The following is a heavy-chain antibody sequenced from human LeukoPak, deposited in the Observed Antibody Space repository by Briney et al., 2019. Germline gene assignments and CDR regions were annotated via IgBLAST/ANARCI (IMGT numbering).Heavy chain of an antibody. CDR2: ISAYNGNT. V-gene: IGHV1-18*01. Sequence: GASVKVSCKASGYTFTSYGISWVRQAPGQGLEWMGWISAYNGNTNYAQKLQGRVTMTTDTSTSTAYMELRSLRSDDTAVYYCARDSPGADLGYYGSGSSGGGYWGQGTLVTVSS. CDR3: ARDSPGADLGYYGSGSSGGGY. CDR1: GYTFTSYG. J-gene: IGHJ4*02. D-gene: IGHD3-10*01.